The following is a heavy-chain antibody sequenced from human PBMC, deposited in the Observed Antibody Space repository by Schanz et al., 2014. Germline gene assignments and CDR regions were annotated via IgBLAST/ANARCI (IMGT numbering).Heavy chain of an antibody. V-gene: IGHV1-46*01. CDR1: GYTFTSYA. D-gene: IGHD4-17*01. J-gene: IGHJ6*02. Sequence: QLVQSGSEFRKPGASVKVSCKASGYTFTSYAMNWVRQAPGQGLEWMGIINPSGGSTTYAQKFQGRVTMTSDTSTSAVYMELSSLRSEDTAVYYCARNYGGHSEESDRYGMDVWGQGTTVTVSS. CDR2: INPSGGST. CDR3: ARNYGGHSEESDRYGMDV.